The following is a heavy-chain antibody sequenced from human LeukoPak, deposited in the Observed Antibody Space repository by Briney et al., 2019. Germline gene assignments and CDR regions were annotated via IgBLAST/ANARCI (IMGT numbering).Heavy chain of an antibody. CDR2: INPSGGST. CDR1: GYTFTSYY. V-gene: IGHV1-46*01. J-gene: IGHJ4*02. D-gene: IGHD5-18*01. Sequence: ASVKVSCKASGYTFTSYYMHWVRQAPGQGLEWMGIINPSGGSTRYAQKFQGRVTMTRDTSTSTVYMELSSLRSEDTAVYYCARAGGIQLSSYYFDYWGQGTLVTVSS. CDR3: ARAGGIQLSSYYFDY.